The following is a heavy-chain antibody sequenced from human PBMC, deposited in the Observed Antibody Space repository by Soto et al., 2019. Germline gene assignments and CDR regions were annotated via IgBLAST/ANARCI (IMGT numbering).Heavy chain of an antibody. D-gene: IGHD6-19*01. V-gene: IGHV4-59*08. CDR1: GGSISSYY. CDR2: IYYSGST. CDR3: ARRKRGYSSGWYFDY. J-gene: IGHJ4*02. Sequence: SETLSLTCTVSGGSISSYYWSWIRQPPGKGLEWIGYIYYSGSTNYNPSLKSRVTISVDTSKNQFSLKLSSVTAADTAVYYCARRKRGYSSGWYFDYWGQGTLVTVSS.